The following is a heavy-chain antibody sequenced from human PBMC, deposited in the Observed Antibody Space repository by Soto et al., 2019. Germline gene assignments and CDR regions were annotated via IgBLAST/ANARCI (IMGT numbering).Heavy chain of an antibody. V-gene: IGHV4-59*01. Sequence: NPSETLSLTCTVSGGSISSYYWSWIRQPPGKGLEWIGYIYYSGSTNYNPSLKSRVTISVDTSKNQFSLKLSSVTAADTAVYYCAREVKLTNAAASTSGWFDPWGQGTLVTVSS. CDR2: IYYSGST. CDR1: GGSISSYY. J-gene: IGHJ5*02. D-gene: IGHD6-13*01. CDR3: AREVKLTNAAASTSGWFDP.